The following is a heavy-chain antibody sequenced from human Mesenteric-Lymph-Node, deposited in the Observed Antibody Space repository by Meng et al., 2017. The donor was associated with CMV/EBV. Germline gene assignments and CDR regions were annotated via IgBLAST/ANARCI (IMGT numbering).Heavy chain of an antibody. J-gene: IGHJ4*02. CDR3: ASDYYGSGSYYVVDY. D-gene: IGHD3-10*01. V-gene: IGHV3-30*04. Sequence: GESLKISCAASGFTFSSYAMHWVRQAPGKGLEWVAVISYDGSNKYYADSVKGRFTISRDNSKNTLYLQMNSLRAEDTAVYYCASDYYGSGSYYVVDYWGQGTLVTVSS. CDR2: ISYDGSNK. CDR1: GFTFSSYA.